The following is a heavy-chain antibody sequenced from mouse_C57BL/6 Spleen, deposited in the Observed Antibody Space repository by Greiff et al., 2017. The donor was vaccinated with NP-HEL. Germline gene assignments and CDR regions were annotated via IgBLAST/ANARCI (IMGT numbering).Heavy chain of an antibody. CDR2: IYPRSGNT. V-gene: IGHV1-81*01. Sequence: VQLQQSGAELARPGASVKLSCKASGYTFTSYGISWVKQRTGQGLEWIGEIYPRSGNTYYNEKFKGKATLTADKSSSTAYMELRSLTSEDSAVYFCAHYYGSSPFADWGQGTLVTVSA. CDR3: AHYYGSSPFAD. D-gene: IGHD1-1*01. CDR1: GYTFTSYG. J-gene: IGHJ3*01.